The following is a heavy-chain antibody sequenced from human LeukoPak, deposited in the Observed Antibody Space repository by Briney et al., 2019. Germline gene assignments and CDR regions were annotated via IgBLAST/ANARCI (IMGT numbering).Heavy chain of an antibody. J-gene: IGHJ2*01. V-gene: IGHV4-4*07. CDR3: ARLLGSSVYAGDWYFDL. CDR2: LYTNGTV. D-gene: IGHD3-22*01. CDR1: GASITRYY. Sequence: SETLSLTCSVSGASITRYYWTWIRQPVGKGLEWFGRLYTNGTVNYNPSLRSRVTMSRDTSRNQFSLKLTSVTAADTAVYYCARLLGSSVYAGDWYFDLWGAGALVTVSS.